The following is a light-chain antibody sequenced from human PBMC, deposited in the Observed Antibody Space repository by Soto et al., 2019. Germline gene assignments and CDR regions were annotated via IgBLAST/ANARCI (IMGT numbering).Light chain of an antibody. V-gene: IGKV1-39*01. CDR3: QPTYATAFT. CDR1: QSILAY. J-gene: IGKJ2*01. CDR2: SAS. Sequence: IQMTQSPSSLSASVGGRVTITCRASQSILAYLNWYQVKLGKPPRLLIFSASNLQSGVPPRFNGSGSGTDFALTIGGVEPDDAATYYCQPTYATAFTFGQGTNL.